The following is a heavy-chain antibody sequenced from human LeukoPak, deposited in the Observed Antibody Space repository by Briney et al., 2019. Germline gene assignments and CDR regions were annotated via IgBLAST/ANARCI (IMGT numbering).Heavy chain of an antibody. CDR1: GFTFSSYW. V-gene: IGHV3-7*01. Sequence: HPGGSLRLSCAASGFTFSSYWMSWVRQAPGKGLEWVANIKQDGSEKYYVDSVKGRFTISRDNAKNSLYLQMNSLRAEDTAVYYCARPIGYSYGRGYYFDYWGQGTLVTVSS. CDR2: IKQDGSEK. J-gene: IGHJ4*02. CDR3: ARPIGYSYGRGYYFDY. D-gene: IGHD5-18*01.